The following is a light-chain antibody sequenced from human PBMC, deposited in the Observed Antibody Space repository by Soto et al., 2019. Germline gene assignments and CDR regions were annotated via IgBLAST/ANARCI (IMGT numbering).Light chain of an antibody. CDR3: HQYDSSPLT. J-gene: IGKJ4*01. Sequence: EIVLTQSPGTLSLSPGERATLSCRASQSVSSSYLAWYQQKPGQAPRLFIYGASSRATGIPDRFSGSGSGTDFTLTISRLETEDFAVYYCHQYDSSPLTFGGGTKVEIK. CDR2: GAS. CDR1: QSVSSSY. V-gene: IGKV3-20*01.